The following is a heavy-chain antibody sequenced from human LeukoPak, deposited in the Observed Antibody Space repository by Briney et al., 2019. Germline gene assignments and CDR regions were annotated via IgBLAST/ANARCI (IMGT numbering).Heavy chain of an antibody. CDR1: GFTFRSHW. Sequence: GGSLRLSCATSGFTFRSHWMHWVRQAPGGGLVWVSLIDTDGRSITYGDPAKGRFTVSRDSATLFLQMTSLRVEDTAVYYCARGTATPAGIDFWGQGTLVTVSS. V-gene: IGHV3-74*01. J-gene: IGHJ4*02. D-gene: IGHD2-2*01. CDR3: ARGTATPAGIDF. CDR2: IDTDGRSI.